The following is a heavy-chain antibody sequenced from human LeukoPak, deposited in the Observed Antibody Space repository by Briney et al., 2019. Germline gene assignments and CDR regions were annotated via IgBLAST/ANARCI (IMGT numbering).Heavy chain of an antibody. CDR3: ARGTTGTGVH. Sequence: PGGSLRLSCAASGFTFRTFSMSWVRQAPGKGLEWVANIKQDGSEKYYVDSVKGRFTISRDNAKNSLYLQMNSLRAEDTAVYYCARGTTGTGVHWGQGTLVTVSS. CDR1: GFTFRTFS. CDR2: IKQDGSEK. V-gene: IGHV3-7*01. D-gene: IGHD1-1*01. J-gene: IGHJ4*02.